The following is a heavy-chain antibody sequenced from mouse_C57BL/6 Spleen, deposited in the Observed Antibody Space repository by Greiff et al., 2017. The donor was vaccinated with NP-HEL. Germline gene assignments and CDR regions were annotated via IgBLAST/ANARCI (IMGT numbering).Heavy chain of an antibody. CDR2: IYPGSGST. CDR3: ARKGLLPYYAMDY. V-gene: IGHV1-55*01. J-gene: IGHJ4*01. D-gene: IGHD2-3*01. CDR1: GYTFTSYW. Sequence: VQLQQPGAELVKPGASVKMSCKASGYTFTSYWITWVKQRPGQGLEWIGDIYPGSGSTNYNEKFKSKATLTVDTSSSTAYMQLSSLTSEDSAVYYCARKGLLPYYAMDYWGQGTSVTVSS.